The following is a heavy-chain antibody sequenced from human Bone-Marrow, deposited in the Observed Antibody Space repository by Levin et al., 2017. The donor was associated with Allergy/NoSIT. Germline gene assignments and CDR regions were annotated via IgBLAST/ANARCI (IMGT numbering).Heavy chain of an antibody. Sequence: SQTLSLTCAVSGGSISNTNWWSWVRQPPGKGLEWIGEIYHTGGTKYNPSFKRRVTMSVDKSKNHFSLKLNSVTAADTAVYFCASVYYGDYEYFQHWGQGTLVTVSS. CDR1: GGSISNTNW. V-gene: IGHV4-4*02. J-gene: IGHJ1*01. D-gene: IGHD4-17*01. CDR2: IYHTGGT. CDR3: ASVYYGDYEYFQH.